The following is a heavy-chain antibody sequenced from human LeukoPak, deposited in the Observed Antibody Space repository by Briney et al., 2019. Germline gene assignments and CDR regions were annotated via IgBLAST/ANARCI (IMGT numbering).Heavy chain of an antibody. V-gene: IGHV4-34*01. D-gene: IGHD3-22*01. J-gene: IGHJ6*03. CDR3: ARVERIIMIVVVKAQYYYYMDV. Sequence: SETLSLTCAVYGGSFSGYYWSWIRQPPGKGLEWIGEINHSGSTNYNPSLKSRVTISVDTSKNQFSLKLSAVTAADTAVYYCARVERIIMIVVVKAQYYYYMDVWGKGTTVTVSS. CDR2: INHSGST. CDR1: GGSFSGYY.